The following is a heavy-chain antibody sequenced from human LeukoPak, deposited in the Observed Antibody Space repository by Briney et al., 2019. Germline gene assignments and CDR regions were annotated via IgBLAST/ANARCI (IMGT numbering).Heavy chain of an antibody. CDR3: ARAAVTPDFDY. V-gene: IGHV1-2*04. D-gene: IGHD4-17*01. Sequence: AASVKVSCKASGYTFTGYYMHWVRQALGQGLEWMGWINPNSGGTNYAQKFQGWVTMTRDTSISTAYMELSRLRSDDTAVYYCARAAVTPDFDYWGQGTLVTVSS. CDR2: INPNSGGT. CDR1: GYTFTGYY. J-gene: IGHJ4*02.